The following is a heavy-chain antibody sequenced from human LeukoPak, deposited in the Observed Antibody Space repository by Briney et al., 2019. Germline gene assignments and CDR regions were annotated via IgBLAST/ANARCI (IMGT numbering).Heavy chain of an antibody. V-gene: IGHV1-2*06. CDR1: GYTFTGYY. CDR3: ARWDGSYYFMDY. D-gene: IGHD1-26*01. CDR2: INPNSGGT. J-gene: IGHJ4*02. Sequence: ASVKVSCKASGYTFTGYYMHWARQAPGQGLEWMGRINPNSGGTNYAQKFQGRVTMTRDTSISTAYMELSRLRSDDTAVYYCARWDGSYYFMDYWGQGTLVTVSS.